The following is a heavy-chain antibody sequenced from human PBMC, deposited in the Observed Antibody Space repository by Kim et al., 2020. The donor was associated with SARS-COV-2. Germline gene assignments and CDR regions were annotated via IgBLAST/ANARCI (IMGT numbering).Heavy chain of an antibody. V-gene: IGHV3-48*04. Sequence: GGSLRLSCAASGFTFSSHSMNWVRQAPGKGLEWVSYISSSGSTIFYADSVKGRFTISRENAKNSLYLQMNSLRAKDTAVYYWARDQSRISLIVVVRYGMDVWGQGTTVTVSS. D-gene: IGHD3-22*01. CDR1: GFTFSSHS. CDR2: ISSSGSTI. CDR3: ARDQSRISLIVVVRYGMDV. J-gene: IGHJ6*02.